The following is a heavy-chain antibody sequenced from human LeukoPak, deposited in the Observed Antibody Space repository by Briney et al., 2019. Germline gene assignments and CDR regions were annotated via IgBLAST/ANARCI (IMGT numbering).Heavy chain of an antibody. D-gene: IGHD6-19*01. CDR3: ARLNSLGYSSGWYPDY. V-gene: IGHV4-39*01. CDR2: IFYSGGT. J-gene: IGHJ4*02. Sequence: SETLSLTCTVSGGSINTPNYYWGWIRQTPGKGLEWIGNIFYSGGTYYSPSLTSRVTISLDTSRNQFSLKLSSVTAADTAVYYCARLNSLGYSSGWYPDYWGQGTLVTVSS. CDR1: GGSINTPNYY.